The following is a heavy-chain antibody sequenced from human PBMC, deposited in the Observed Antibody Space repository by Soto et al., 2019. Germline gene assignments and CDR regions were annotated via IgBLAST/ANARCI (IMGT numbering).Heavy chain of an antibody. J-gene: IGHJ6*02. D-gene: IGHD5-18*01. CDR1: GFTFSSYA. V-gene: IGHV3-23*01. CDR3: AKDARRGYSYGPVTRVNYYYYGMDV. CDR2: ISGSGGST. Sequence: GESLKISCAASGFTFSSYAMSWVRQAPGKGLEWVSAISGSGGSTYYADSVKGRFTISRDNSKNTLYLQMNSLRAEDTAVYYCAKDARRGYSYGPVTRVNYYYYGMDVWGQGTTVTVSS.